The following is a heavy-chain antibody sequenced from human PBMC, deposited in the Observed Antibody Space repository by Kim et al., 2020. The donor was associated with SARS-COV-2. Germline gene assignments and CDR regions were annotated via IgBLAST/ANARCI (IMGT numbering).Heavy chain of an antibody. CDR2: IWYDGSNK. D-gene: IGHD6-19*01. CDR3: ARGGWLVGPHNWFDP. V-gene: IGHV3-33*01. CDR1: GFTFSSYG. J-gene: IGHJ5*02. Sequence: GGSLRLSCAASGFTFSSYGMHWVRQAPGKGLEWVAVIWYDGSNKYYADSVKGRFTISRDSSKNTLYLQMNSLRAEDTAVYYCARGGWLVGPHNWFDPWGQGTLVTVSS.